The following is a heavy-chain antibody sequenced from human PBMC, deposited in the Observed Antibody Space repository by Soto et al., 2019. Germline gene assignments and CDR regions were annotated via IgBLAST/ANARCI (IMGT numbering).Heavy chain of an antibody. Sequence: EVQLLESGGELVQSGGSLRLSCAASGFVFSSYAMSWVRQAPGKGLEWVSSISGSGGDTYYPDSVKGRFTISRDNSKSTLYLQMNSLRVEDTAIYYCVGDLETSGKTYYGMDVWGQGTTVTVSS. CDR1: GFVFSSYA. D-gene: IGHD2-15*01. CDR3: VGDLETSGKTYYGMDV. CDR2: ISGSGGDT. V-gene: IGHV3-23*01. J-gene: IGHJ6*02.